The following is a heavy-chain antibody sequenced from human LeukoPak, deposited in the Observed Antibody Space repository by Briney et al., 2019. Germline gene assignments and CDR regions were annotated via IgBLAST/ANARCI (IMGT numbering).Heavy chain of an antibody. D-gene: IGHD2-2*01. CDR2: IYYSGST. CDR1: GGSISSGGYY. V-gene: IGHV4-31*03. J-gene: IGHJ4*02. Sequence: SETLSLTCTVSGGSISSGGYYWSWIRQHPGKGLEWIGYIYYSGSTYYNPSLKSRVTISVDTSKNQFSLKLSSVTAADTAVYYCARDIGYCSSTSCYAYFDYWGQGTLVTVSS. CDR3: ARDIGYCSSTSCYAYFDY.